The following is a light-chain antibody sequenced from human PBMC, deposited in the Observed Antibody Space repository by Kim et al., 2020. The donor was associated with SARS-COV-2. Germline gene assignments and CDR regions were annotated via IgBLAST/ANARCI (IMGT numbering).Light chain of an antibody. Sequence: SVADRVTITCRASQSIGNYLNWYQQKPGKGPQLLIYGATSLLGGVPSRFSGTGSETDFTLTISSLQPEDFATYYCQQSYTNSALTFGGGTKVDIK. J-gene: IGKJ4*01. CDR1: QSIGNY. CDR2: GAT. V-gene: IGKV1-39*01. CDR3: QQSYTNSALT.